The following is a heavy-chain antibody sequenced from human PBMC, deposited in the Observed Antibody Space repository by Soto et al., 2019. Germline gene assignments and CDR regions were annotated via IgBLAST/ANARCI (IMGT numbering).Heavy chain of an antibody. J-gene: IGHJ6*02. CDR2: ISTGGSTI. D-gene: IGHD1-7*01. CDR3: AGYWNYVSHYGMDV. Sequence: PGGSLRLSCSASGFTFSNYNMNWVRQAPGKGLEWVSYISTGGSTIYYADSVKGRFTISRDNAKNSLYLQMHSLRDEDTAVYYCAGYWNYVSHYGMDVWGQCTSVTVSS. CDR1: GFTFSNYN. V-gene: IGHV3-48*02.